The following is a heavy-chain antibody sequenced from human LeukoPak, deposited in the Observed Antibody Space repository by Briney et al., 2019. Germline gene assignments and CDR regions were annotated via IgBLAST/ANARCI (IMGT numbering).Heavy chain of an antibody. CDR1: GFTFSTYA. CDR3: AREQRGTRGWYTVDY. V-gene: IGHV3-23*01. D-gene: IGHD6-19*01. CDR2: IRPDGDRT. Sequence: QPGGSLRLSCAASGFTFSTYAITWVRQGPGKGLEWVSAIRPDGDRTYYANSVRGRFTISRDNSKDTVYLQINGLRVEDTAVYYCAREQRGTRGWYTVDYWGHGTLVTVSS. J-gene: IGHJ4*01.